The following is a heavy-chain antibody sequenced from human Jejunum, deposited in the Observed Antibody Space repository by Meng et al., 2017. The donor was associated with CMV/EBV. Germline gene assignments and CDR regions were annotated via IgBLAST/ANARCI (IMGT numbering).Heavy chain of an antibody. D-gene: IGHD3-9*01. CDR1: TFSSLW. J-gene: IGHJ4*02. V-gene: IGHV3-74*01. CDR3: VTGSDHDILTGYYNGFDY. CDR2: ISADGGSR. Sequence: TFSSLWLPWVRQGPGTGLVWVGRISADGGSRSHADFVKGRFTISRDNAKNTLYLQMNSLRAEDTALYYCVTGSDHDILTGYYNGFDYWGQGTLVTVSS.